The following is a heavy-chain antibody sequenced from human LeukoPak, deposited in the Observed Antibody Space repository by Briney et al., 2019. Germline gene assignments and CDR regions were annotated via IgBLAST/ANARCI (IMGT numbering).Heavy chain of an antibody. D-gene: IGHD3-22*01. V-gene: IGHV3-33*01. CDR2: IWYDGSNK. CDR1: GFTFSSYG. Sequence: GRFLRLSCAAFGFTFSSYGMHWVRQAPGKGLEWVAVIWYDGSNKYYADSVKGRFTISRDNSKNTLYLQMNSLRAEDTAVYYCAGGSYSSGYYPSSYWGQGTLVTVSS. J-gene: IGHJ4*02. CDR3: AGGSYSSGYYPSSY.